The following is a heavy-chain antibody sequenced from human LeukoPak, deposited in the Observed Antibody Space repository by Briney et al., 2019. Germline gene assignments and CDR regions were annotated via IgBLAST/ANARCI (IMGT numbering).Heavy chain of an antibody. J-gene: IGHJ3*02. D-gene: IGHD3-10*01. CDR3: ASSEVYYYGSGRMTAAPDLNAFDI. CDR2: INADNGNT. CDR1: GYTFTNYA. V-gene: IGHV1-3*03. Sequence: ASVKVSCKASGYTFTNYAIHWVRQAPGQRLKWMGWINADNGNTKYSQEFQGKVTITRDTSATTAYMELSSLRSEDMAMYYCASSEVYYYGSGRMTAAPDLNAFDIWGQGTMVTVSS.